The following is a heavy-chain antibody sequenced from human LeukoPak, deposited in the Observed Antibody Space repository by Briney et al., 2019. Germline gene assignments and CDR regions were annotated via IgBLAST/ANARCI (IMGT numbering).Heavy chain of an antibody. CDR2: ISSSGSTI. D-gene: IGHD7-27*01. J-gene: IGHJ5*02. V-gene: IGHV3-48*03. Sequence: SGGSLRLSCAASGFTFSSYEMNWVRQAPGKGLEWVSYISSSGSTIYYADSVKGRFTISRDNAKNSLYLQMNSLRAEDTAVYYCARTNGRNWGTHFDPWGQGTLVTVSS. CDR3: ARTNGRNWGTHFDP. CDR1: GFTFSSYE.